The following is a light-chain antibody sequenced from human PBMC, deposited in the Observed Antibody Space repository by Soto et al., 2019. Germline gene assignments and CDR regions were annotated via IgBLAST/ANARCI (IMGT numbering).Light chain of an antibody. CDR3: CSYAGSSLV. CDR1: SSDVGGYNY. V-gene: IGLV2-11*02. Sequence: QSALTQPRSVSGSPGQSVTISCTGTSSDVGGYNYVSWYQQHPGKAPKLMIYDVSEWPSGVPDRFSGSKSGNTASLTISGLQAEDEASYYCCSYAGSSLVFGGGTKLTVL. J-gene: IGLJ2*01. CDR2: DVS.